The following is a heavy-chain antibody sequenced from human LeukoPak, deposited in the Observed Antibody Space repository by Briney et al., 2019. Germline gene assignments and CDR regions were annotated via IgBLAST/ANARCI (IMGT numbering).Heavy chain of an antibody. Sequence: SQTLSLTCTVSGGSISSGGYYWSWIRQHPGKGLEWIGYIYYSGSTYYNPSLKSRVTISVDTSKNQFSLKLSSVTAADTAVYYCAREAAAPSGYFDPWGRGTLVTVSS. CDR3: AREAAAPSGYFDP. V-gene: IGHV4-31*03. CDR1: GGSISSGGYY. CDR2: IYYSGST. J-gene: IGHJ2*01. D-gene: IGHD6-13*01.